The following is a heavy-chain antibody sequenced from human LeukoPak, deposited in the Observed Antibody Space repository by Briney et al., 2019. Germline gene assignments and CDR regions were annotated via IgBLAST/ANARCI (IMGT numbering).Heavy chain of an antibody. CDR3: AKMASGSYYFDY. V-gene: IGHV3-30*18. Sequence: GRSLRLSCAASGFTFSSYGMHWVRQAPGKGLEWVAVISYDGSNKYYADSVKGRFTISRDNPKNTLYLQMNSLRAEDTAVYYCAKMASGSYYFDYWGQGTLVTVSS. D-gene: IGHD1-26*01. CDR2: ISYDGSNK. J-gene: IGHJ4*02. CDR1: GFTFSSYG.